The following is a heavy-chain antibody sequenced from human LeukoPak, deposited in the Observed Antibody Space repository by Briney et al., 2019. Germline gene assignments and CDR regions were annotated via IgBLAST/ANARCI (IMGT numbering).Heavy chain of an antibody. CDR3: AKSYSSVNFDY. V-gene: IGHV3-53*01. D-gene: IGHD5-18*01. Sequence: GGSLRLFCAASGFTVSSNYMSWVRQAPGKGLEWVSVLYSGGSTYYADSVKGRFTISRDNSKNTLYLQMNSLRAEDTAVYYCAKSYSSVNFDYWGQGTLVTVSS. CDR2: LYSGGST. CDR1: GFTVSSNY. J-gene: IGHJ4*02.